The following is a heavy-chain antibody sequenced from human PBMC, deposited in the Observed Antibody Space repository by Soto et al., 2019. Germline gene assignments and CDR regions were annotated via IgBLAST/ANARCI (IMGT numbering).Heavy chain of an antibody. CDR3: AASCVACGGFNYYGMDV. V-gene: IGHV4-31*03. CDR2: IYYSGST. D-gene: IGHD5-12*01. CDR1: GGSISSGGYY. Sequence: QVQLQESGPGLVKPSQTLSLTCTVSGGSISSGGYYWSWIRQHPGKGLEWIGYIYYSGSTYYNPSLKSRVTISVDTSKNQFALKLRSVTAADTAVYYWAASCVACGGFNYYGMDVWGQGTTVTVSS. J-gene: IGHJ6*02.